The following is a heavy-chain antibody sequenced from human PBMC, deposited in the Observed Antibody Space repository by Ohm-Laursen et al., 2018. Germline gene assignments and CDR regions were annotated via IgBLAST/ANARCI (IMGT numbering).Heavy chain of an antibody. CDR1: GFTFGNYA. D-gene: IGHD3-10*01. CDR2: INWNSGDI. CDR3: ASEDITMVRGVILENWFDP. J-gene: IGHJ5*02. Sequence: SLRLSCAASGFTFGNYAMHWVRQAPGKGLEWVATINWNSGDIGYGDSVKGRFTISRDNAKNSLYLQMNSLRAEDTAVYYCASEDITMVRGVILENWFDPWGQGTLVTVSS. V-gene: IGHV3-9*01.